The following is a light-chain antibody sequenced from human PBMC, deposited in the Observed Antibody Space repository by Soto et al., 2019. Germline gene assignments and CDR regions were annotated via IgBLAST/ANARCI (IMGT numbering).Light chain of an antibody. J-gene: IGLJ3*02. CDR2: EVS. CDR3: SLYTGSSTFVV. Sequence: QSALTQPPSVSGSPGQSVTISCTGTSSDVGSYNRVSWYQQPPGTAPKLMIYEVSNRPSGVPDRFSGSKSGTTASLTISGLQAEDVADYYCSLYTGSSTFVVFGEGTKVTVL. CDR1: SSDVGSYNR. V-gene: IGLV2-18*01.